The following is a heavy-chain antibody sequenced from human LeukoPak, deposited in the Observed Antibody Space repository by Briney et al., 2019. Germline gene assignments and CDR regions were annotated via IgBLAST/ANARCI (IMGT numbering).Heavy chain of an antibody. CDR3: ARGGTPAHYYYYMDV. CDR2: INPNSGGT. D-gene: IGHD1-14*01. V-gene: IGHV1-2*02. Sequence: ASVKFTCKASGYTFTGYYMHWVRQAPGQGLEWMGWINPNSGGTNYAQKFQGRVTMTRDTSISTAYMELSRLRSDDTAVYYCARGGTPAHYYYYMDVWGKGTTVTVSS. CDR1: GYTFTGYY. J-gene: IGHJ6*03.